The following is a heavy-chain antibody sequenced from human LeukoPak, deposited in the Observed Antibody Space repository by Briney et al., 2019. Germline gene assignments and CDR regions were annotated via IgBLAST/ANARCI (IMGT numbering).Heavy chain of an antibody. D-gene: IGHD5-24*01. V-gene: IGHV4-39*01. Sequence: PSQTLSLTCTVSGGSISSSSYYWGWIRQPPGKGLEWIGSIYYSGSTYYNPSLKSRVTISVDTSKNQFSLKLSSVTAADTAVYYCARPSRDGYKIGDYWGQGTLVTVSS. CDR1: GGSISSSSYY. J-gene: IGHJ4*02. CDR2: IYYSGST. CDR3: ARPSRDGYKIGDY.